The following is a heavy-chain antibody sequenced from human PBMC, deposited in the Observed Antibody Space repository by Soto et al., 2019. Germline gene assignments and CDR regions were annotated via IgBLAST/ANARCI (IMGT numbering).Heavy chain of an antibody. CDR2: ISYDGSNK. V-gene: IGHV3-30*18. D-gene: IGHD1-26*01. CDR3: AEAAGWELSVDALDY. Sequence: QVQLVESGGGVVQPGRSLRLSCAASGFTFSSYGMHWVRQAPGKGLVWVAVISYDGSNKYYADSVKGRFTISRDNSKNTLYLQMNSLRAEDTAVYYCAEAAGWELSVDALDYWGQGTLVTVSS. CDR1: GFTFSSYG. J-gene: IGHJ4*02.